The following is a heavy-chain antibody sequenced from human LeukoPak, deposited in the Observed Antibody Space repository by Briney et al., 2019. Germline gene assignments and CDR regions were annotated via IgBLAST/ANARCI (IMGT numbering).Heavy chain of an antibody. CDR2: ISNSGST. CDR1: SGSMNSCLYC. V-gene: IGHV4-61*02. Sequence: SQTLSLTCTVSSGSMNSCLYCWTWIPQPAGKGLEWIGRISNSGSTTYNPSLMSRGTITLDTSKNSFSLKVTSVTAADTAVYYCARETKDIYSPSWGLYDTYYYIDAWGSGTTVTVSS. J-gene: IGHJ6*03. D-gene: IGHD5/OR15-5a*01. CDR3: ARETKDIYSPSWGLYDTYYYIDA.